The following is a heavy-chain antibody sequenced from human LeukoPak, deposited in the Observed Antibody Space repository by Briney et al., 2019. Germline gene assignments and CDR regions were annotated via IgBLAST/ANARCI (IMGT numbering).Heavy chain of an antibody. CDR2: ISGSGGST. CDR3: ANHLGSGWSFHY. Sequence: GGSLRLSCAASGFTFSSYAMSWVRQAPGKGLEWVSAISGSGGSTYYADSVKGRFTISRDNSKNTLYLQMNSLRPEDTAVYYCANHLGSGWSFHYWGQGTLVTVSS. J-gene: IGHJ4*02. V-gene: IGHV3-23*01. D-gene: IGHD6-19*01. CDR1: GFTFSSYA.